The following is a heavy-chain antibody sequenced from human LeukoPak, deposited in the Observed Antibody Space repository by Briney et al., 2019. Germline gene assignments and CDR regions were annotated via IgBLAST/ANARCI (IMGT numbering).Heavy chain of an antibody. CDR2: ISSSSSYI. D-gene: IGHD3-10*01. CDR3: ARNLNEFGESYYFDY. V-gene: IGHV3-21*01. J-gene: IGHJ4*02. Sequence: PGGSLRLSCAASGFTFSSYSMNWVRQAPGKGLEWVSSISSSSSYIYYADSVKDRFTISRDNAKNSLYLQMNSLRAEDTAVYYCARNLNEFGESYYFDYWGQGTLVTVSS. CDR1: GFTFSSYS.